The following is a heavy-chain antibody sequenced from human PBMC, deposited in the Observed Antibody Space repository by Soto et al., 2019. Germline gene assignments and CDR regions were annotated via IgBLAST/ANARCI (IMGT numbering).Heavy chain of an antibody. CDR1: GASTVSHYH. J-gene: IGHJ4*02. Sequence: VQLQESGPGLVKPSQTLSLTCSVSGASTVSHYHWTWIRQPPGKGLEWMRYIFNSGTTFYTPSLTSRLSISMDTSGNHFALELRSVTAADTAVYYCALALGPTTGLDYWGQGTLVTVSS. D-gene: IGHD1-26*01. CDR3: ALALGPTTGLDY. V-gene: IGHV4-31*02. CDR2: IFNSGTT.